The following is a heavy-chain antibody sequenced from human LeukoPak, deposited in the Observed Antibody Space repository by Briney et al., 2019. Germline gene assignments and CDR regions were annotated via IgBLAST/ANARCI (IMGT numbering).Heavy chain of an antibody. CDR3: ARGPYSSGIDY. Sequence: SETLSLTCAVYGGSFSGYYWSWIRQPPGKGLEWIGEINHSGSTNYNPSLKSRVTISVDTSKNQFPLKLSSVTAADTAVYYCARGPYSSGIDYWGQGTLVTVSS. CDR2: INHSGST. CDR1: GGSFSGYY. D-gene: IGHD6-19*01. V-gene: IGHV4-34*01. J-gene: IGHJ4*02.